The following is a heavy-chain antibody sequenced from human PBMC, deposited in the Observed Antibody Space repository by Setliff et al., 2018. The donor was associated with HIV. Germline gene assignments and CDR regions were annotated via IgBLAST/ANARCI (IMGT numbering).Heavy chain of an antibody. D-gene: IGHD1-26*01. CDR3: ARGVDGSYRKFFDN. CDR2: MYPTGGRT. CDR1: GYTFTSHF. V-gene: IGHV1-46*01. Sequence: ASVKVSCKASGYTFTSHFMHWVRQAPGQGLEWMGVMYPTGGRTTYAQKFQGRVNMTMDTSTSTVYMDLSSLRSEDTAVYYCARGVDGSYRKFFDNWGQGTLVTVSS. J-gene: IGHJ4*02.